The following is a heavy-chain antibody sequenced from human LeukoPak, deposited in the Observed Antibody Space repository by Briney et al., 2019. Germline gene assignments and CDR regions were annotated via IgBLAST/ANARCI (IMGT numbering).Heavy chain of an antibody. V-gene: IGHV3-30*18. Sequence: GGSLRLSCAASGFTFSSYGMHWVRQAPGKGLEWVAVISYDGSNKYYADSVKGRFTISRDNSKNTLYLQMNSPRAEDTAVYYCAKDSTIRYCSGGSCYLDYWGQGTLVTVSS. D-gene: IGHD2-15*01. CDR1: GFTFSSYG. CDR3: AKDSTIRYCSGGSCYLDY. J-gene: IGHJ4*02. CDR2: ISYDGSNK.